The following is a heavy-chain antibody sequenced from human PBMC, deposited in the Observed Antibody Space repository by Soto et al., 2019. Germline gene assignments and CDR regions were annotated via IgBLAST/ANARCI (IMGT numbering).Heavy chain of an antibody. D-gene: IGHD6-19*01. Sequence: SGPTLVNPTQTLTLTCSFSGFSLSTSGMSVSWIRQPPGKALEWLAMIDWADDKYFNASLETRLTISRDTSRDQVVLTMLNMDPVDTATCYCARGTARAGADYWGPGTPVTVSS. CDR3: ARGTARAGADY. CDR1: GFSLSTSGMS. CDR2: IDWADDK. V-gene: IGHV2-70*13. J-gene: IGHJ4*02.